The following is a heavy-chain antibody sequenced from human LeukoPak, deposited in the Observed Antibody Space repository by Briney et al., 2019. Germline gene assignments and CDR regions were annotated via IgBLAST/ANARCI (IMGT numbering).Heavy chain of an antibody. J-gene: IGHJ6*03. CDR3: ARGRYYDFWSGYYTRGYYMDV. Sequence: PSETLSLTCAVYGGSFSVYYWSWIRQPPGKGLEWIGEINHSGSTNYNPSLKSRVTISVDTSKNQFSLKLSSVTAADTAVYYCARGRYYDFWSGYYTRGYYMDVWGKGTTVTVSS. V-gene: IGHV4-34*01. CDR1: GGSFSVYY. D-gene: IGHD3-3*01. CDR2: INHSGST.